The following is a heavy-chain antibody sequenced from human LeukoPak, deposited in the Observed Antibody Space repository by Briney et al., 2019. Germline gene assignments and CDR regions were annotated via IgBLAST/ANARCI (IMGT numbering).Heavy chain of an antibody. J-gene: IGHJ4*02. V-gene: IGHV3-23*01. CDR2: ISGSGGNT. D-gene: IGHD3-9*01. CDR3: AKDPILTGYYSTFDY. Sequence: GGSLRLSCAASGFTFSSHAMSWVRQAPGKGLEWVSAISGSGGNTYYADSVKGRFTVSRDNSKNTLYLQMNSLRAEDTAVYYCAKDPILTGYYSTFDYWGQGTLVTVSS. CDR1: GFTFSSHA.